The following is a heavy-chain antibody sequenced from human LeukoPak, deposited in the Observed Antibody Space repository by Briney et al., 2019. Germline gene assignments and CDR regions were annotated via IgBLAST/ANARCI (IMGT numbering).Heavy chain of an antibody. CDR3: ARDVRMVGATYYFDY. J-gene: IGHJ4*02. Sequence: SETLSLTCAVYGGSFSGYYWSWIRQPPGKGLEWIGSMYYSGSIDYNPSLKSRVTISVDTSKNQLSLKLTSVTAADTAVYYCARDVRMVGATYYFDYWGQGTLVTVSS. CDR2: MYYSGSI. CDR1: GGSFSGYY. D-gene: IGHD1-26*01. V-gene: IGHV4-34*01.